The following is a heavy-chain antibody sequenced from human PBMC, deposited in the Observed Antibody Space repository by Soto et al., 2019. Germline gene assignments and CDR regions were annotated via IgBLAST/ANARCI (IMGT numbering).Heavy chain of an antibody. CDR2: IIPIFGTA. D-gene: IGHD3-22*01. Sequence: ASVKVSSKASGGTFSTYAMTWVRQAPGQGLEWMGVIIPIFGTANYPQKFQGRVTITADESTSTAYMELSSLRSEDTAVYYCARSQDSSGYWNNCFDPWGQGTLVTVCS. V-gene: IGHV1-69*13. J-gene: IGHJ5*02. CDR3: ARSQDSSGYWNNCFDP. CDR1: GGTFSTYA.